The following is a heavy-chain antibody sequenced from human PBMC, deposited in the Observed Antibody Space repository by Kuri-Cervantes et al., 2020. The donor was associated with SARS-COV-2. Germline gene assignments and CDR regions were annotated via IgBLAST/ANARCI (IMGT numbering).Heavy chain of an antibody. CDR2: ISAYNGNT. Sequence: ASVKVSCKASGYTFTSYAMHWVRQAPGQRLEWMGWISAYNGNTNYAQKLQGRVTMTTDTSTSTAYMELRSLRSDDTAVYYCARERVDFWSGYNWYFDLWGRGTLVTVSS. J-gene: IGHJ2*01. V-gene: IGHV1-18*01. D-gene: IGHD3-3*01. CDR1: GYTFTSYA. CDR3: ARERVDFWSGYNWYFDL.